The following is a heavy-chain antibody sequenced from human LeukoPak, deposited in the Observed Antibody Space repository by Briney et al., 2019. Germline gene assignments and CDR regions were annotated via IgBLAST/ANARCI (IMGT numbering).Heavy chain of an antibody. Sequence: GGSLRLSCAASGFTFSSYAMSWVRQAPGKGLEWVSAISGSGGSTYYADSVKGRFTISRDNSKNTLYLQMNSLRAEDTAVYYCAKGLSTWITFGGVIVGAFDIWGQGTMVTVSS. CDR3: AKGLSTWITFGGVIVGAFDI. D-gene: IGHD3-16*02. CDR1: GFTFSSYA. CDR2: ISGSGGST. J-gene: IGHJ3*02. V-gene: IGHV3-23*01.